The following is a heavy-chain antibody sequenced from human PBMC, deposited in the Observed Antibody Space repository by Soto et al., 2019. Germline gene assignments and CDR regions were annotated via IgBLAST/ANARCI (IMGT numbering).Heavy chain of an antibody. Sequence: ASVKVSCTASGYTFTSYGISWVRQAPGQGLEWMGWISAYNGNTNYAQKLQGRVTMTTDTSTSTAYMELRSLRSDDTAVYYCARDSGAGYCSSTSCYDPDAFDIWGQGTMVTVSS. V-gene: IGHV1-18*01. CDR1: GYTFTSYG. D-gene: IGHD2-2*01. J-gene: IGHJ3*02. CDR2: ISAYNGNT. CDR3: ARDSGAGYCSSTSCYDPDAFDI.